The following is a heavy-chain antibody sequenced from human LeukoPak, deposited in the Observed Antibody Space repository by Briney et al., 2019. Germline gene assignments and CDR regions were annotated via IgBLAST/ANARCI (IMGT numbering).Heavy chain of an antibody. V-gene: IGHV1-2*02. CDR3: ARGDYYDSSEGFDY. CDR2: INPNSGGT. CDR1: GYTFTGYY. J-gene: IGHJ4*02. Sequence: ASVKVSSKASGYTFTGYYMHWVRQAPGQGLEWMGWINPNSGGTNYAQKFQGRVTMTRDTSISTAYMELSRLRSDDTAVYYCARGDYYDSSEGFDYWGQGTLVTVSS. D-gene: IGHD3-22*01.